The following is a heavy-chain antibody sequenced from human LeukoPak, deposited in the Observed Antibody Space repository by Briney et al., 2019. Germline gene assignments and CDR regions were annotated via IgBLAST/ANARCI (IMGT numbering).Heavy chain of an antibody. V-gene: IGHV4-59*01. Sequence: SETPSLTRTVSGTSITRTYWSLIRPPPRGGLGWIGYIYYSGSTTYNPSLKSRVTISVDTSKNQFSLKLSSVTAADTALYYCARYSMAGGGPFDYWGQGTLVTVSS. CDR1: GTSITRTY. J-gene: IGHJ4*02. CDR3: ARYSMAGGGPFDY. D-gene: IGHD6-19*01. CDR2: IYYSGST.